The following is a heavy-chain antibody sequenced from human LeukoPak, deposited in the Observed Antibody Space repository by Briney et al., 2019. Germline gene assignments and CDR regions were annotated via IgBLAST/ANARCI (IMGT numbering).Heavy chain of an antibody. CDR3: ARDRTYGDYGIRLGTKDY. CDR1: GFTFSSYA. D-gene: IGHD4-17*01. V-gene: IGHV3-23*01. Sequence: SGGSLRLSCAASGFTFSSYAMSWVRQAPGKGLEWVSAISGSGGSTYYADSVKGRFTISRDNSKNTLYLQMNSLRAEDTAVYYCARDRTYGDYGIRLGTKDYWGQGTLVTVSS. J-gene: IGHJ4*02. CDR2: ISGSGGST.